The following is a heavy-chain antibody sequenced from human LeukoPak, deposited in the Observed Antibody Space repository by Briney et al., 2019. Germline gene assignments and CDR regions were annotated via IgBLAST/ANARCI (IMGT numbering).Heavy chain of an antibody. CDR3: AGGYSYGYY. V-gene: IGHV3-7*04. Sequence: PGGSLRLSCAASGFTFSSYAMSWVRQAPGKGLEWVANIKQDGSEKYYVDSVKGRFTISRDNAKNSLYLQMNSLRAEDTAVYYCAGGYSYGYYWGQGTLVTVSS. D-gene: IGHD5-18*01. CDR2: IKQDGSEK. J-gene: IGHJ4*02. CDR1: GFTFSSYA.